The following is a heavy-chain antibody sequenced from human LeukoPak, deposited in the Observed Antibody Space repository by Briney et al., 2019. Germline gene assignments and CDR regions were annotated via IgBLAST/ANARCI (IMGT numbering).Heavy chain of an antibody. J-gene: IGHJ4*02. CDR2: VNHSGST. CDR3: ARAHYYDRSGYRPLSVLYPRPFDY. V-gene: IGHV4-34*01. Sequence: SETLSLTCAVYGGSFSGYYWSWIRQPPGKGLEWIGEVNHSGSTDYNPSLKSRVTISVDTSKNQFSLNLSSVTAADTAVYYCARAHYYDRSGYRPLSVLYPRPFDYWGQGTLVTVSS. CDR1: GGSFSGYY. D-gene: IGHD3-22*01.